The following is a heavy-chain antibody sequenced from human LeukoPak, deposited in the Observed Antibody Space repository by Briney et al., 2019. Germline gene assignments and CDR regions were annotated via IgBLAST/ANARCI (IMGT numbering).Heavy chain of an antibody. CDR1: GYTFTSYG. Sequence: ASVKVSCKASGYTFTSYGISWVRQAPGQGLEWMGWINPNSGGTNYAQKFQGRVTMTRDTSISTAYMELSRLRSDDTAVYYCARGAVGYSYGWRGRDYYYMDVWGKGTTVTVSS. CDR3: ARGAVGYSYGWRGRDYYYMDV. CDR2: INPNSGGT. J-gene: IGHJ6*03. V-gene: IGHV1-2*02. D-gene: IGHD5-18*01.